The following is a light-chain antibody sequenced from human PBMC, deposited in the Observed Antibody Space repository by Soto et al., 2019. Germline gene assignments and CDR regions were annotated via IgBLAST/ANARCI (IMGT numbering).Light chain of an antibody. Sequence: QYALTQPASVSGSPGQSITISCTGTSNHVGSYNLVTWYQQHPGKAPKLMIYEGSKRPSGVSNRFSGSKSGNTASLTISGLQAEDEADYYCCSYAGSSTWVFGGGTKLTVL. CDR2: EGS. CDR3: CSYAGSSTWV. V-gene: IGLV2-23*01. CDR1: SNHVGSYNL. J-gene: IGLJ3*02.